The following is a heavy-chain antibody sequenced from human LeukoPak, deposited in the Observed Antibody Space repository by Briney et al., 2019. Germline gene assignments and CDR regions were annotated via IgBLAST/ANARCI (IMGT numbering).Heavy chain of an antibody. D-gene: IGHD3-10*01. CDR2: ISGSGGST. CDR1: GFTFSSYA. V-gene: IGHV3-23*01. CDR3: ARALKVSYGSGSFPFDY. J-gene: IGHJ4*02. Sequence: GGSLRLSCAASGFTFSSYAMSWVRQAPGKGLEWVSAISGSGGSTYYADSVKGRFTISRDNSKNTLYLQMNSLRAGDTAVYYCARALKVSYGSGSFPFDYWGQGTLVTVSS.